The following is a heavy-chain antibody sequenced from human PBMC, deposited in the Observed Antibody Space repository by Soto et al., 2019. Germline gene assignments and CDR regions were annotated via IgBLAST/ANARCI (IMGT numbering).Heavy chain of an antibody. CDR2: IYPGDSDT. D-gene: IGHD3-10*01. V-gene: IGHV5-51*01. Sequence: GESLKISCTGSGYSFSTYWIAWVRQMPGKGLEWMGIIYPGDSDTRYSPSFQGQVTISADTSTKTAYLQWSSLKASDTAIYYCARLPPFLWFGAFTSRAYYFNCWGPGTLIAVAS. CDR1: GYSFSTYW. J-gene: IGHJ4*02. CDR3: ARLPPFLWFGAFTSRAYYFNC.